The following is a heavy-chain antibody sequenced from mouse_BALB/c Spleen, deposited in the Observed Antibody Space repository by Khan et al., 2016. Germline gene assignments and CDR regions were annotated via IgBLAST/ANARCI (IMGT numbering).Heavy chain of an antibody. CDR3: ARHFSDGFYVACFAY. V-gene: IGHV5-6*01. Sequence: EVELVESGGDLVKPGGSLKLSCAASGFTFSSYGMSWVRQTPDKRLEWVATISSGGSYTYYPDSVKGRLTISRDNAKNTLYLQMNSLKSEDTARYYCARHFSDGFYVACFAYWGQGTLVAVS. J-gene: IGHJ3*01. CDR2: ISSGGSYT. D-gene: IGHD2-3*01. CDR1: GFTFSSYG.